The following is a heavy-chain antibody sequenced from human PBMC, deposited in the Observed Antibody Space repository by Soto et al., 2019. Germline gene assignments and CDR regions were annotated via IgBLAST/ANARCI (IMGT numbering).Heavy chain of an antibody. Sequence: EVQLVESGGGLVKPGGSLRLSCAASGFTFSNAWMNWVRQAPGKGLEWVGRIKSKGDGGTTDYAAPVKGRFTISRDDSKNTLYLQMNSLKTEDTAVYYCTTAYYYGSRTHLVDLFFDYWGQGTLVTVSS. CDR1: GFTFSNAW. CDR2: IKSKGDGGTT. J-gene: IGHJ4*02. V-gene: IGHV3-15*07. D-gene: IGHD3-10*01. CDR3: TTAYYYGSRTHLVDLFFDY.